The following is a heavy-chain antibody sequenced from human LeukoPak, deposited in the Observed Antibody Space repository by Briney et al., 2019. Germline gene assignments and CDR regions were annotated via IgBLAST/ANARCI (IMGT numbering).Heavy chain of an antibody. Sequence: GGSLRLSCAASGFTFSSYSMNWVRQAPGKGLEWVSSISSSSSYIYYADSVKGRFTISRDNAKNSLYLQMNSLRAEDTAVYYCATDIPYYYGSGSYYLPDYWGQGTLVTVSS. CDR3: ATDIPYYYGSGSYYLPDY. D-gene: IGHD3-10*01. CDR2: ISSSSSYI. V-gene: IGHV3-21*01. CDR1: GFTFSSYS. J-gene: IGHJ4*02.